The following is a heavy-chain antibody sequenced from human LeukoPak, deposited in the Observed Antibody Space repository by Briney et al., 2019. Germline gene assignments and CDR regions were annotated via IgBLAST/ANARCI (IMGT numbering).Heavy chain of an antibody. J-gene: IGHJ4*02. D-gene: IGHD3-3*01. CDR1: GFTFSSYA. V-gene: IGHV3-30-3*01. CDR2: ISYDTSNK. CDR3: ARAEDYDFGSGYYS. Sequence: GGSLRLSCAASGFTFSSYAMDWVRQAPGKGLEWVAVISYDTSNKYYADSVKGRFTSSRDNSMNTLYLQMNSLRAEGTAVYYCARAEDYDFGSGYYSWGQGTLVTVSS.